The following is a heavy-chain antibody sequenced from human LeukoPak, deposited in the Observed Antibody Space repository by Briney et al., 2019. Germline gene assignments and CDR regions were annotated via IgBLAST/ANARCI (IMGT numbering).Heavy chain of an antibody. V-gene: IGHV4-4*07. CDR2: IYTCGST. CDR1: GGSISSYY. J-gene: IGHJ4*02. D-gene: IGHD3-10*01. Sequence: SETLSLTCTVSGGSISSYYWSWIRQPAGKGLEWIGRIYTCGSTNYNPSLKSRVTMSVDTSKIQFSLKLSSVTAADTAVYYCARALMVRGVGGYYFDYWGQGTLVTVSS. CDR3: ARALMVRGVGGYYFDY.